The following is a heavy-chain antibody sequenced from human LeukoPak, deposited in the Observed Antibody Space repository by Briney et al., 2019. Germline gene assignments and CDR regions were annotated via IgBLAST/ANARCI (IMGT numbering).Heavy chain of an antibody. Sequence: PGGSLRLSCAASGFTVRSNYMSWVRQAPGKGLEWVSVIYSGGSTYYADSVKGRFTISRDNSKNTLYLQMNSLRAEDTAVYYCARDRNIWSHPPLNDAFDIWGQGTMVTVSS. CDR1: GFTVRSNY. V-gene: IGHV3-53*01. J-gene: IGHJ3*02. D-gene: IGHD1-14*01. CDR2: IYSGGST. CDR3: ARDRNIWSHPPLNDAFDI.